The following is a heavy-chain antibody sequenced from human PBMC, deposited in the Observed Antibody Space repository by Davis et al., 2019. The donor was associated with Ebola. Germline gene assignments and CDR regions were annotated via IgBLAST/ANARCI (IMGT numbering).Heavy chain of an antibody. J-gene: IGHJ5*02. V-gene: IGHV4-34*01. CDR2: INNRASNTGRT. Sequence: SETLSLTCAVYGGSFRPYLWSWIRQTPEKGLEWIGEINNRASNTGRTNSNPSLKSRATISMDTSKNQFSLRLTSVTAADTAIYYCAREDCSGSSCLNWLDPWGQGILVTVSS. CDR3: AREDCSGSSCLNWLDP. D-gene: IGHD2-15*01. CDR1: GGSFRPYL.